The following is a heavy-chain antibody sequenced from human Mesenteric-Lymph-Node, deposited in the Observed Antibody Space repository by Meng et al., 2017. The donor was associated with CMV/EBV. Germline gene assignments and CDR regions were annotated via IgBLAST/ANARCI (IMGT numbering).Heavy chain of an antibody. CDR2: IYYSGIT. CDR3: ARHVIPETGSGGYFDY. D-gene: IGHD1-1*01. V-gene: IGHV4-39*01. Sequence: GSFSSGNYYWGWIRRPPGKELEWIGTIYYSGITYYKASLKSRVTISVDTSKNQFSLKLSSLTAADTAMYYCARHVIPETGSGGYFDYWGQGTLVTVSS. CDR1: GSFSSGNYY. J-gene: IGHJ4*02.